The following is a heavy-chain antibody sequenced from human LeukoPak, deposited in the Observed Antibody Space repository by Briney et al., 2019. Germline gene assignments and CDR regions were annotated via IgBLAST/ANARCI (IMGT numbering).Heavy chain of an antibody. J-gene: IGHJ6*02. V-gene: IGHV4-34*01. CDR2: INHSGGT. CDR3: ARLLPLQGGDV. CDR1: GASFTGYY. Sequence: KPSETLSLTCAVYGASFTGYYWSWFRQPPGKGLEWIGEINHSGGTNYNPSLKSRVTISLDTSNNQFSLKLNSVTAADTAVYYCARLLPLQGGDVWGQGTTVTVPS. D-gene: IGHD2-15*01.